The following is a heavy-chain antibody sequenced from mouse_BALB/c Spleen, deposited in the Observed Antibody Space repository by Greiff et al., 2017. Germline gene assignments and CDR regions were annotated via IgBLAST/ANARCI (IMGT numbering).Heavy chain of an antibody. V-gene: IGHV14-1*02. CDR3: AFYYGNPYAMDY. J-gene: IGHJ4*01. CDR1: GFNIKDYY. D-gene: IGHD2-1*01. CDR2: IDPENGNT. Sequence: EVQLQQSGAELVRPGALVKLSCKASGFNIKDYYMHWVKQRPEQGLEWIGWIDPENGNTIYDPKFQGKASITADTSSNTAYLQLSSLTSEDTAVYYCAFYYGNPYAMDYWGQGTSVTVSS.